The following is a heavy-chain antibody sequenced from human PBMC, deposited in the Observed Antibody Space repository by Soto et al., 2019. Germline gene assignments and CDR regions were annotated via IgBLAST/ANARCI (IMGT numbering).Heavy chain of an antibody. Sequence: GGSLRLSCSASGFTFSSYAMHWVLQAPWKGLEYVSAISSNGGSTYYADSVKGRFTISRDNSKNTLYLQMSSLRAEDTAVYYCVKNVVGATTLRECYFDYWGQGTLVTVSS. J-gene: IGHJ4*02. V-gene: IGHV3-64D*08. CDR1: GFTFSSYA. CDR2: ISSNGGST. CDR3: VKNVVGATTLRECYFDY. D-gene: IGHD1-26*01.